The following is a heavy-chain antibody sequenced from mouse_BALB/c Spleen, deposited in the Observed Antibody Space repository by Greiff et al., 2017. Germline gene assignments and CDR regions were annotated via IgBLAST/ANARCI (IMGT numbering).Heavy chain of an antibody. J-gene: IGHJ4*01. CDR3: ARRPYAMDY. CDR1: GFTFSSYT. Sequence: EVHLVESGGGLVQPGGSLKLSCAASGFTFSSYTMSWVRQTPEKRLEWVAYISNGGGSTYYPDTVKGRFTISRDNAKNTLYLQMSSLKSEDTAMYYCARRPYAMDYWGQGTSVTVSS. V-gene: IGHV5-12-2*01. CDR2: ISNGGGST.